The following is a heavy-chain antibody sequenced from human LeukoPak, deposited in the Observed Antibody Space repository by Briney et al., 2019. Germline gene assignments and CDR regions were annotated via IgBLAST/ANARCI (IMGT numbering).Heavy chain of an antibody. CDR1: GFTFSSYS. V-gene: IGHV3-48*01. CDR3: ARDSVTGDRNYYYYYGMDV. Sequence: GGSLRLSCAASGFTFSSYSMNWVRQAPGKGLEWVSYISSSSSTIYYADSVKGRFTISRDNAKNSLYLQMNSPRAEDTAVYYCARDSVTGDRNYYYYYGMDVWGQGTTVTVSS. D-gene: IGHD7-27*01. CDR2: ISSSSSTI. J-gene: IGHJ6*02.